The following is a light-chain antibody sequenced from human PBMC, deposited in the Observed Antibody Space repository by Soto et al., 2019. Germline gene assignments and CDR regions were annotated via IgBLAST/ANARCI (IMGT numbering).Light chain of an antibody. Sequence: EIVMTQSPATLSVSLGERATLSCRASQSVSSNLAWYQLKPGQAPRLLIYGASTRATGIPDRFSGSGSGTDFSLTISSLEPGDLAVYYCQQYGSSPRTFGQGTKVDIK. V-gene: IGKV3-15*01. CDR1: QSVSSN. CDR3: QQYGSSPRT. J-gene: IGKJ1*01. CDR2: GAS.